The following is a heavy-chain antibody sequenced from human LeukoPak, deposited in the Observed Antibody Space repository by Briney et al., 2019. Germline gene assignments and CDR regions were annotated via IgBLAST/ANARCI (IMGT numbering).Heavy chain of an antibody. CDR2: ILYSKST. J-gene: IGHJ5*02. Sequence: SETLSLTCTVSGGSITDSGYAWGWIRQPPGKGLEWIGSILYSKSTYYHPSLKSRATMSIETARSQFFLKLSSVTAADTAVYYCAGDPSYDLWSGYPNWFDPWGQGTLVTVSS. D-gene: IGHD3-3*01. CDR3: AGDPSYDLWSGYPNWFDP. CDR1: GGSITDSGYA. V-gene: IGHV4-39*01.